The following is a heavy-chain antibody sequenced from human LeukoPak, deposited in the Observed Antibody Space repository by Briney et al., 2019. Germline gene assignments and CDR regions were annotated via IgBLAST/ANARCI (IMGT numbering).Heavy chain of an antibody. J-gene: IGHJ4*02. D-gene: IGHD6-19*01. CDR3: ARDRSVAGVFYFDY. CDR1: GFSFSSFG. CDR2: IHTDVTTT. Sequence: PGESLRLACAASGFSFSSFGMHWVRQAPGKGLEWVAYIHTDVTTTYYADSVKGRFTISRDNSKNSLYLQMNSLRAEDTAVYYCARDRSVAGVFYFDYWGQGTLVTVSS. V-gene: IGHV3-30*02.